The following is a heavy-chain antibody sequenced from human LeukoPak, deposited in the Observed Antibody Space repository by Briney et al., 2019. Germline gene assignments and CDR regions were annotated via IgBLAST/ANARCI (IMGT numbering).Heavy chain of an antibody. CDR2: ISSSSSYI. J-gene: IGHJ4*02. Sequence: GGSLRLSCAASGFTFSSYSMNWVRQAPGKGLEWVSSISSSSSYIYYADSVKGRFTISRDNAKNSLYLQMNSLRAEDTAVYYCARDGVAVAGTDYWGQGTLVTVSS. D-gene: IGHD6-19*01. V-gene: IGHV3-21*01. CDR3: ARDGVAVAGTDY. CDR1: GFTFSSYS.